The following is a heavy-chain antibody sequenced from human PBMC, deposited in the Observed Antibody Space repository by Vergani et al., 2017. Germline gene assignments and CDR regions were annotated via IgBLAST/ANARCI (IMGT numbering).Heavy chain of an antibody. CDR3: ARRSSSYYFDI. V-gene: IGHV4-38-2*01. Sequence: QVNLQESGPGLVKPSETLSLTCAFSGDSISSGNNWGWIRQPPGKGLEWISSVSHSGDTYFNPSLKGRVSISMDTSKTYFFLTLSSVTAADTAMYYCARRSSSYYFDIWGQGVLITVSS. CDR2: VSHSGDT. D-gene: IGHD3-22*01. CDR1: GDSISSGNN. J-gene: IGHJ5*02.